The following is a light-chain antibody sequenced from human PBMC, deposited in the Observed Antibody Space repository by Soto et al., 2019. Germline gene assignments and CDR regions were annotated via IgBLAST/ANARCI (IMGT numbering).Light chain of an antibody. CDR3: QQYDSYPWT. Sequence: DIQMTQTPSTLSASVGDRVTITCRASQSIGDSLAWYQQKPGKAPKLLIYRASSLQVAVPSRFSGSGSGTEFPLTISSLQPDDFATYYCQQYDSYPWTFGQGTKVDIK. CDR1: QSIGDS. V-gene: IGKV1-5*03. J-gene: IGKJ1*01. CDR2: RAS.